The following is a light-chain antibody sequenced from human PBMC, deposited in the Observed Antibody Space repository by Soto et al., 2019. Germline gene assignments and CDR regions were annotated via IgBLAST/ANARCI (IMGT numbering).Light chain of an antibody. CDR3: SSYAGSLYV. V-gene: IGLV2-8*01. Sequence: QSALTQPPSASGSPGQSVTISCTGTSSDVSGYNYVSWYQQHPGKAPKLMIYEVCKRPSGVPDRFSGSKSGNTASLTVSGLQAEDEADYYCSSYAGSLYVFGTGTMLTVL. CDR1: SSDVSGYNY. J-gene: IGLJ1*01. CDR2: EVC.